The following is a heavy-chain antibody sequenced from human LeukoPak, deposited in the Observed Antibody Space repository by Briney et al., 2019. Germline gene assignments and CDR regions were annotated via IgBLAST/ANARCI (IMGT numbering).Heavy chain of an antibody. CDR2: IYYTGST. J-gene: IGHJ4*02. CDR3: ARHRAYSSSSPFDY. V-gene: IGHV4-59*08. D-gene: IGHD6-6*01. CDR1: GGSISSLY. Sequence: SETLSLTCSASGGSISSLYWSWIRQPPGKGLEWIGYIYYTGSTNYNPSLKSRVTMFVDMSKNQFSLRLSSVTAADTAVYYCARHRAYSSSSPFDYWGQGTLVTVSS.